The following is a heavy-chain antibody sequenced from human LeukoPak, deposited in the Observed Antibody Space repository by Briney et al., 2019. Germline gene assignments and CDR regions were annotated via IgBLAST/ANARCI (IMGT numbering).Heavy chain of an antibody. Sequence: GGSLRLSCAASGFTFSSYDMHWVRQAPGKGLEWVAFIRYDGSNKYYADSVKGRFTISRDNSKNTLYLQMNSLRAEDTAVYYCARDAGRIKGDDYWGQGTLVTVSS. CDR2: IRYDGSNK. D-gene: IGHD2-15*01. CDR3: ARDAGRIKGDDY. V-gene: IGHV3-30*02. J-gene: IGHJ4*02. CDR1: GFTFSSYD.